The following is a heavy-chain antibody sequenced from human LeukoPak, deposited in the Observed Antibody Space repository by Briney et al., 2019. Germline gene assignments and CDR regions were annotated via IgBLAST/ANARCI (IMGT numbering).Heavy chain of an antibody. CDR3: ATDFDSTGLQGFDP. Sequence: PSETLSLTCTVSGGSISSSTYYWGWIRQPPGKGLEWIGSIHYRGSTYYNSSLRSRVIISVDTSENQFSLKLTSATAADTAVCYCATDFDSTGLQGFDPWGQGTLVTVSS. CDR1: GGSISSSTYY. J-gene: IGHJ5*02. CDR2: IHYRGST. V-gene: IGHV4-39*02. D-gene: IGHD3-22*01.